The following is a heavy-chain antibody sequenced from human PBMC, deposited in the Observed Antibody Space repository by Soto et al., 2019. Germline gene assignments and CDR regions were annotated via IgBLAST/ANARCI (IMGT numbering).Heavy chain of an antibody. Sequence: GGSLRLSCAASGFTFSSYAMNWVRQAPGKGLEWVSSIVGSGGSTYYADSVKGRFTISRDNFKNMLFLQMNSLRAEDTAVYYCAKGLRYDTSWSLAFDYWGQGTLVTVSS. V-gene: IGHV3-23*01. CDR2: IVGSGGST. J-gene: IGHJ4*02. CDR1: GFTFSSYA. CDR3: AKGLRYDTSWSLAFDY. D-gene: IGHD6-13*01.